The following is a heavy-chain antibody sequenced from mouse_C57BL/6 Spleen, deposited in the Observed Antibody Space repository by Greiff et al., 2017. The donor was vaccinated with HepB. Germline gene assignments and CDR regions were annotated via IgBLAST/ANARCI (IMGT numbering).Heavy chain of an antibody. V-gene: IGHV1-67*01. CDR2: ISTYYGDA. CDR3: ARSLYDYDWDPWWYFDV. CDR1: GYTFTDYA. D-gene: IGHD2-4*01. Sequence: QVQLKQSGPELVRPGVSVKISCKGSGYTFTDYAMHWVKQSHAKSLEWIGVISTYYGDASYNQKFKDKATMTVDKSSSTAYMELARLTSEDSAVYYCARSLYDYDWDPWWYFDVWGTGTTVTVSS. J-gene: IGHJ1*03.